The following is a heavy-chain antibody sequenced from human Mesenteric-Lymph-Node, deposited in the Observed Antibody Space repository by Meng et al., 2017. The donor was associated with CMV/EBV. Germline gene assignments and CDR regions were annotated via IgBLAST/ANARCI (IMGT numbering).Heavy chain of an antibody. CDR3: ARVVDSGHLD. CDR1: GYRLTSYG. Sequence: KVSCKASGYRLTSYGMNWVRQAPGQGLEWMGWINTITGNPTYAQALRGRIVFSLDASVKTAYLQFSSLKTEDTAVYYCARVVDSGHLDWSQGTLVTVSS. J-gene: IGHJ4*02. V-gene: IGHV7-4-1*02. CDR2: INTITGNP. D-gene: IGHD5-12*01.